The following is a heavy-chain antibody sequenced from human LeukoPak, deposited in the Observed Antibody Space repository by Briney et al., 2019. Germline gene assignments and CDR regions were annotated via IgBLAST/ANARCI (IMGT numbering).Heavy chain of an antibody. D-gene: IGHD3-10*01. Sequence: GGSLRLSCAASGFTVSSNYMSWVRQAPGKGLGWVSVIYSGGSTYYADSVKGRFTISRDNSKNTLYLQMNSLRAEDTAVYYCARDGDWGFGEFVGAFDIWGQGTMVTVSS. J-gene: IGHJ3*02. V-gene: IGHV3-53*01. CDR3: ARDGDWGFGEFVGAFDI. CDR1: GFTVSSNY. CDR2: IYSGGST.